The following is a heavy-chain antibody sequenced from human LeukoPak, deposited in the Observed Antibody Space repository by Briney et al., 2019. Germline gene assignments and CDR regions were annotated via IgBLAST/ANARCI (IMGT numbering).Heavy chain of an antibody. J-gene: IGHJ4*02. D-gene: IGHD2-21*02. Sequence: SVKVSCKASGGTFSSYAISWVRQAPGQGLEGMGGIIPIFGTANYAQKFQGRVTITADKSTSTAYMELSSLRSEDTAVYYCAREGIHCGGDCYSDYWGQGTLVTVSS. CDR1: GGTFSSYA. CDR3: AREGIHCGGDCYSDY. V-gene: IGHV1-69*06. CDR2: IIPIFGTA.